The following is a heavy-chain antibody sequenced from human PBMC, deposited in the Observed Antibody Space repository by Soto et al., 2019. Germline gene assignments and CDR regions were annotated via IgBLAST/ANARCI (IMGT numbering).Heavy chain of an antibody. CDR2: IKSKTEGGTP. Sequence: EVQLVESGGGLVKPGGSLRLSCVASELTLSNAWTSWVRQAPGKGLEWVGRIKSKTEGGTPDYAAPVKGRFTLTRDDSKNPLYLLMYTRITVSTVFYYCTNLMRVLGSRPYWGQGMQLIVAS. CDR3: TNLMRVLGSRPY. D-gene: IGHD2-8*01. V-gene: IGHV3-15*01. CDR1: ELTLSNAW. J-gene: IGHJ4*02.